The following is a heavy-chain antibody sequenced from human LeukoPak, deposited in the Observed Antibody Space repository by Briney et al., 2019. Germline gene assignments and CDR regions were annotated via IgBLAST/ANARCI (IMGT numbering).Heavy chain of an antibody. J-gene: IGHJ5*02. D-gene: IGHD6-19*01. CDR2: ISSSSSYI. CDR3: AKSSLTSSGWYDP. Sequence: GGSLRLSCAASGFTFSSYSMNWVRQAPGKGLEWVSSISSSSSYIYYADSVKGRFTISRDNAKNSLYLQMNSLRAEDTAVYYCAKSSLTSSGWYDPWGQGTLVTVSS. V-gene: IGHV3-21*01. CDR1: GFTFSSYS.